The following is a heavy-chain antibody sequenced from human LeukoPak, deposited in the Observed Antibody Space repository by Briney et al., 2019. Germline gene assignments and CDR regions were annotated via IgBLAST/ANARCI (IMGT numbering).Heavy chain of an antibody. CDR3: AKDYNAFDF. J-gene: IGHJ4*02. Sequence: PGGSLRLSCAASGFTFSSYAMSWVRQAPGKGLEWVSAISGSGGSTYYADSVKGRFTISRDNSKNILYLQMHSLTVEDTAIYFCAKDYNAFDFWGQGTLVTVSS. CDR2: ISGSGGST. D-gene: IGHD1-1*01. V-gene: IGHV3-23*01. CDR1: GFTFSSYA.